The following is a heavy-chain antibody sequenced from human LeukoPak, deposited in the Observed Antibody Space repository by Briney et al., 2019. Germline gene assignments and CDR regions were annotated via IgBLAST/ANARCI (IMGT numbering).Heavy chain of an antibody. CDR3: ASHNGGYCSSTSCYTPVY. D-gene: IGHD2-2*02. CDR1: GGSISSYY. CDR2: IYYSGTT. Sequence: PSETLSLTCTVSGGSISSYYWSWIRQPPGKGLEWIGFIYYSGTTNYYPSLKSRVTISVDTSKSQFSLKLSSVTAADTAVYYCASHNGGYCSSTSCYTPVYWGQGTLVTVSS. V-gene: IGHV4-59*08. J-gene: IGHJ4*02.